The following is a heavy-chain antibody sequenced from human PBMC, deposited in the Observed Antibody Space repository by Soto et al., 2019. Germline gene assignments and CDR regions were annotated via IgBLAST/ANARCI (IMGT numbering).Heavy chain of an antibody. D-gene: IGHD3-16*01. V-gene: IGHV5-51*01. CDR3: ARGSPSADLPYYYCMDV. Sequence: PGESLKISCKGSGFTFAIYWIGWVRQVPGKGLEWMGIIYPRDSDSTYSPSFQGQVTISADKSISTACLQWSSLQASDTAVYYCARGSPSADLPYYYCMDVWGQGTTVTVSS. J-gene: IGHJ6*02. CDR2: IYPRDSDS. CDR1: GFTFAIYW.